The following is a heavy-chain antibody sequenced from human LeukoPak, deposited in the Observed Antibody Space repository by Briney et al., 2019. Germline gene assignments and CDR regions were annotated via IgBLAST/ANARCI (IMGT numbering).Heavy chain of an antibody. CDR1: GFTFSNAW. Sequence: KSGGSLRLSCAASGFTFSNAWMSWVRQAPGKGLEWIGEINHSGSTNYNPSLKSRVTISVDTSKNQFSLKLSSVTAADTAVYYCARLADSIAVAGTFDYWGQGTLVTVSS. CDR2: INHSGST. CDR3: ARLADSIAVAGTFDY. D-gene: IGHD6-19*01. V-gene: IGHV4-34*01. J-gene: IGHJ4*02.